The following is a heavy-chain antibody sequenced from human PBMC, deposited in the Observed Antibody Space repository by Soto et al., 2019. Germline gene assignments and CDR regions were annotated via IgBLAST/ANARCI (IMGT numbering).Heavy chain of an antibody. CDR3: ASEDTAMVGFDY. Sequence: SETLSLTCAVSGGSISSSNWWSWVRQPPGKGLEWIGEIYHSGSTNYNPSLKSRVTISVDKSKNQFSLKLSSVTAADTAVYYCASEDTAMVGFDYWGQGTLVTVSS. CDR1: GGSISSSNW. CDR2: IYHSGST. D-gene: IGHD5-18*01. V-gene: IGHV4-4*02. J-gene: IGHJ4*02.